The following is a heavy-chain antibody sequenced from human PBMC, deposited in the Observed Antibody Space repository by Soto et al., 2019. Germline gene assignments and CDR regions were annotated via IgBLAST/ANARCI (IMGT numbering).Heavy chain of an antibody. D-gene: IGHD3-16*02. CDR2: ITDSGDDS. CDR3: AKGAGGSYRGSRVFDF. Sequence: PGGSLRLSCAASGFPFSNYAMTWVRQPPGEGLEWVSVITDSGDDSLHADSVKGRLTISRDNSKNTLYLQMTTLRAEAAAIYSCAKGAGGSYRGSRVFDFWGQGTRVTVSS. CDR1: GFPFSNYA. V-gene: IGHV3-23*01. J-gene: IGHJ4*02.